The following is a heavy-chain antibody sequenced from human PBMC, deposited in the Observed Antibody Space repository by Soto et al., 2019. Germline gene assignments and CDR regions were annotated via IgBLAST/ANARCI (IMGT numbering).Heavy chain of an antibody. Sequence: SETLSLSCTVSGGSISSGDYYWRWIRQPPGKGLEWIGYIYYSGSTYYNPSLKSRVTISVDNAKNTLYLQMNSLRAEDTAVYYCARVYCSGSSCYHLDYWGQGTLVTVSS. CDR2: IYYSGST. V-gene: IGHV4-30-4*01. CDR3: ARVYCSGSSCYHLDY. D-gene: IGHD2-15*01. CDR1: GGSISSGDYY. J-gene: IGHJ4*02.